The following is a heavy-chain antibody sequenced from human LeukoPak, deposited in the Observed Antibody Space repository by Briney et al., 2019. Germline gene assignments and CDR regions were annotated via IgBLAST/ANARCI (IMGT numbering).Heavy chain of an antibody. CDR1: GGSISSSNW. V-gene: IGHV4-4*02. CDR3: AARTMVRGGNNWFDP. D-gene: IGHD3-10*01. Sequence: PSGTLSLTCAVSGGSISSSNWWSWVRQPPGKGLEWIGEIYHSGSTNYNPSLKSRVTISVDKSKNQFSLKLSSVTAADTAVYYCAARTMVRGGNNWFDPWGQGTLVTVSS. CDR2: IYHSGST. J-gene: IGHJ5*02.